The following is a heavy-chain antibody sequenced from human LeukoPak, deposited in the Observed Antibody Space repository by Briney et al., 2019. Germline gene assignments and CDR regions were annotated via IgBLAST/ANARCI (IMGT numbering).Heavy chain of an antibody. CDR3: ARGSRSSWENDAFDI. J-gene: IGHJ3*02. CDR2: MYSSGST. CDR1: GGSISSFY. Sequence: SGTLSLTCTVSGGSISSFYWNWIRQAAGKGLEWIGRMYSSGSTNYNSSLKSRLTMSVDTSKNLFSLKLSSVTAADTAVYYCARGSRSSWENDAFDIWGQGTMVTVSS. D-gene: IGHD6-13*01. V-gene: IGHV4-4*07.